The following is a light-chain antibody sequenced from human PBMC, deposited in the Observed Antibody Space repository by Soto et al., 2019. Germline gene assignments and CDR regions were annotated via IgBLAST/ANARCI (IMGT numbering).Light chain of an antibody. CDR3: QQYNNWPIT. Sequence: EIVMTQSPATLSVFPGERATLSCRASQSLSSNLAWYQQKPGQAPRLLIHGASTRATGIPARFSGSGSGTEFTLTISSLQSEDFAVYYCQQYNNWPITFGQGTRLEIK. J-gene: IGKJ5*01. CDR2: GAS. V-gene: IGKV3D-15*01. CDR1: QSLSSN.